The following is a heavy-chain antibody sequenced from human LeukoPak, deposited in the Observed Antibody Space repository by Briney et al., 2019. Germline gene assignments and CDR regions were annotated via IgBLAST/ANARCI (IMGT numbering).Heavy chain of an antibody. CDR3: AKDNRRHYTSGPNPDSLH. CDR1: GFIFNNYA. V-gene: IGHV3-9*01. Sequence: RSLRLSCAGSGFIFNNYAMHWVRQPPGKGLEWVSGISWNSGSIDYADSVKGRFTISRDNAKNSLYLQMNSLRVEDTAFYYCAKDNRRHYTSGPNPDSLHWGQGALVTVSS. J-gene: IGHJ4*02. CDR2: ISWNSGSI. D-gene: IGHD6-19*01.